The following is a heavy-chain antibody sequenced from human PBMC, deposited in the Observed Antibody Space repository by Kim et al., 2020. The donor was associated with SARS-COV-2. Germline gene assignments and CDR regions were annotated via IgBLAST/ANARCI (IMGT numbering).Heavy chain of an antibody. CDR2: IRSKAYGGTT. V-gene: IGHV3-49*03. Sequence: GGSLRLSCTASGFTFGDYAMSWFRQAPGKGLEWVGFIRSKAYGGTTEYAASVKGRFTIARDDSKSIAYLQMNSLKTEDTAVYYCTRVKRYFVGDYYGMDVWGQGTTVTVSS. CDR3: TRVKRYFVGDYYGMDV. CDR1: GFTFGDYA. J-gene: IGHJ6*02. D-gene: IGHD3-9*01.